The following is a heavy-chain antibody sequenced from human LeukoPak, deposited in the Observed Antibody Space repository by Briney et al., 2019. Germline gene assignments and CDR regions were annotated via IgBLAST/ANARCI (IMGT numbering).Heavy chain of an antibody. CDR1: GFTFSNYW. V-gene: IGHV3-7*01. CDR3: ARGNNGAFDI. D-gene: IGHD1/OR15-1a*01. Sequence: PGGSLRLSCAASGFTFSNYWMHWVRQAQGKGLNWLANIKPDGGEKNYVDSVKGRFTISRDNSKNSLYLQMNSLRAEDTAVYYCARGNNGAFDIWGQGTMVTVPS. CDR2: IKPDGGEK. J-gene: IGHJ3*02.